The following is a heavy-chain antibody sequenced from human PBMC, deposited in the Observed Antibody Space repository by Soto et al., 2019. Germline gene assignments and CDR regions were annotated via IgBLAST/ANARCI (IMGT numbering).Heavy chain of an antibody. D-gene: IGHD3-3*01. CDR2: MNPNSGNT. Sequence: QVQLVQSGAEVKKPGASVKVSCKASGYTFTSYDSNWVRQATGQGLEWMGWMNPNSGNTGYAQKFQGRVTMTRNTSISTAYMELSSLRSEDTAVYYCARLVTIFGVVIETIYGMDVWGQGTTVTVSS. CDR1: GYTFTSYD. V-gene: IGHV1-8*01. CDR3: ARLVTIFGVVIETIYGMDV. J-gene: IGHJ6*02.